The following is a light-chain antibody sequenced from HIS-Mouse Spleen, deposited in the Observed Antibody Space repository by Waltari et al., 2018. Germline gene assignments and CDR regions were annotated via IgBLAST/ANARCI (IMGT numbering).Light chain of an antibody. CDR3: QAWNSSTVV. J-gene: IGLJ2*01. CDR1: KLGDKY. CDR2: QDS. V-gene: IGLV3-1*01. Sequence: SYELTQPPSVSVSPGQTASIPCPGDKLGDKYSCWYQQKPGQSPELVIYQDSKRPSGIPERFSGSNSGNTATLTISGTQAMDEADYYCQAWNSSTVVFGGGTKLTVL.